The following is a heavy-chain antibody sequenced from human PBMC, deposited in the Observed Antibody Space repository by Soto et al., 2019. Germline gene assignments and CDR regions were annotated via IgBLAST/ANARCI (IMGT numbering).Heavy chain of an antibody. V-gene: IGHV3-9*01. CDR1: RFTFDDYA. J-gene: IGHJ6*02. CDR3: AKGDSGSPNYGMDV. Sequence: DVQLVESGGGLVQPGRSLRLSCAASRFTFDDYAMHWVRQVPGKGLEWVSGISWNSGRIGYADSVKGRFTISRDNAKNSLYLQMNSLRAEDTALYYCAKGDSGSPNYGMDVWGQGTAVTVSS. CDR2: ISWNSGRI. D-gene: IGHD6-6*01.